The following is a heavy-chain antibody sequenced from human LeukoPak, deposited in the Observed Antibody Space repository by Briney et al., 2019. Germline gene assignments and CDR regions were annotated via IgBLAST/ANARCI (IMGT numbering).Heavy chain of an antibody. J-gene: IGHJ4*02. D-gene: IGHD3-22*01. CDR1: GGTFSSYA. CDR3: ATGGYDSSGYWLYYFDY. CDR2: ISAYNGNT. V-gene: IGHV1-18*01. Sequence: ASVRVSCKASGGTFSSYAISWVRQTPGQGLEWMGWISAYNGNTNYAQKLQGRVTMTTDTATSTAYMELRSLRAEDTAVYYCATGGYDSSGYWLYYFDYWGQGTLVTVSS.